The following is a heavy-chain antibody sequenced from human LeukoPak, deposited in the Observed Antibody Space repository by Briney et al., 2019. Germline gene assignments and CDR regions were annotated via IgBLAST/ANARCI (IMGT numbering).Heavy chain of an antibody. D-gene: IGHD6-19*01. V-gene: IGHV3-23*01. Sequence: PGGSLRLSCAASGFTFSSYAMSWVRQAPGKGLEWVSAISGSGGSTYYADSVKGRFTISRDNSKNMLYLQMNSLRAEDTAVYYCAKVTLAVAGTSYYYGMDVWGQGTTVTVSS. CDR2: ISGSGGST. CDR3: AKVTLAVAGTSYYYGMDV. CDR1: GFTFSSYA. J-gene: IGHJ6*02.